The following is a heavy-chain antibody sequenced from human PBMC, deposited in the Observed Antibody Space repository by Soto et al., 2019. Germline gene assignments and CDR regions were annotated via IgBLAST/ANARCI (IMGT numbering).Heavy chain of an antibody. CDR3: ARGYSSAWPPDY. J-gene: IGHJ4*02. Sequence: GASVKVSCKASGYTFSDYYIHWMRQAPGQGLEWMGWINPKSGGTSYAQKFQGWVTMTWDTSITTVYMEMSRLKSDDTAVYFCARGYSSAWPPDYWGQGTLVTVSS. CDR1: GYTFSDYY. CDR2: INPKSGGT. D-gene: IGHD2-15*01. V-gene: IGHV1-2*04.